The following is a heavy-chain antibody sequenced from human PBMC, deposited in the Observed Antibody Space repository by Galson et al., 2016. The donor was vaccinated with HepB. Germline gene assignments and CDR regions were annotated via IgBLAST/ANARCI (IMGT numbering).Heavy chain of an antibody. V-gene: IGHV4-39*01. CDR1: GVSISSSSLY. Sequence: EALSPTCTVSGVSISSSSLYWGWIRQPPGKGLEWIGRMHHCGSTDYNPSPKSRVTISVATSKHQLIVELTSVTAADTAVYYCASSHPRTAYFNFWGQGTLVTVSS. J-gene: IGHJ4*02. CDR2: MHHCGST. CDR3: ASSHPRTAYFNF. D-gene: IGHD5-18*01.